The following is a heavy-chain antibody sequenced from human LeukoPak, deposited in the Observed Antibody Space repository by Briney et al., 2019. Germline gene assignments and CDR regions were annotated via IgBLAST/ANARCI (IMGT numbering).Heavy chain of an antibody. CDR2: ISANNGNT. Sequence: EASVKVSCKASGYTFTSYGIRWVRQAPGQGREWMGWISANNGNTNYAEKLQGRVTMTTDTSTRTVYMELRSLRSGDTAVYYCARGYYDGSGYYVYWGQGTLVTVSS. J-gene: IGHJ4*02. CDR1: GYTFTSYG. CDR3: ARGYYDGSGYYVY. V-gene: IGHV1-18*01. D-gene: IGHD3-22*01.